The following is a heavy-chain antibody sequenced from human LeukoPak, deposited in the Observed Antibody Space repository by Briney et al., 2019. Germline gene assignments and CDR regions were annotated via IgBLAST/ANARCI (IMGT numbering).Heavy chain of an antibody. V-gene: IGHV1-2*02. D-gene: IGHD3-3*01. CDR1: GYTFTGYY. J-gene: IGHJ4*02. CDR2: INPNSGGT. CDR3: ARDFWSGYSDFDY. Sequence: ASVKVSCKASGYTFTGYYMHWVRQAPGQGLEWMGWINPNSGGTTYAQKFQGRVTMTRDTSISTAYMELSRLRSDDTAVYYCARDFWSGYSDFDYWGQGTLVTVSS.